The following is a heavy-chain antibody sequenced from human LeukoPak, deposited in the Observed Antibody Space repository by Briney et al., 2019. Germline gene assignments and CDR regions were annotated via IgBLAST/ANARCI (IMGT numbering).Heavy chain of an antibody. CDR1: GGSISSYY. CDR2: IYTSGST. J-gene: IGHJ4*02. Sequence: PSETLSLTCTVSGGSISSYYWSWIRQPAGKGLEWIGRIYTSGSTNYNPSLKSRVTMSVDTSKNQFSLKLSSVTAADTAVYYCARDGTMIVVVTMGFDYWGQGTLVTVSS. CDR3: ARDGTMIVVVTMGFDY. D-gene: IGHD3-22*01. V-gene: IGHV4-4*07.